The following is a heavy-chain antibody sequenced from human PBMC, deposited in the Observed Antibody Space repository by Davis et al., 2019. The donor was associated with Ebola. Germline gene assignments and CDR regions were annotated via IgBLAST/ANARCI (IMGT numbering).Heavy chain of an antibody. D-gene: IGHD6-13*01. CDR3: ARGADSSWFRYYYGMDV. CDR1: GFTFSSYA. V-gene: IGHV3-64*04. CDR2: ISGDGGTT. Sequence: GGSLRLSCAASGFTFSSYAMSWVRQAPGKRLEYISGISGDGGTTSFADSVKGRFTVSRDNSKNTLYLQMNSLRAEDTAVYYCARGADSSWFRYYYGMDVWGKGTTVTVSS. J-gene: IGHJ6*04.